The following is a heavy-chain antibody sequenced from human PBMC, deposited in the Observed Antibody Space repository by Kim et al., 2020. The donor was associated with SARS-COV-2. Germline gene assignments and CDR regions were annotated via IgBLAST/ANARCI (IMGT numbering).Heavy chain of an antibody. CDR1: GGSISSSSYY. V-gene: IGHV4-39*01. CDR2: IYYSGST. D-gene: IGHD3-10*01. CDR3: ARYMVRGVIIDY. J-gene: IGHJ4*02. Sequence: SETLSLTCTVSGGSISSSSYYWGWIRQPPGKGLEWIGSIYYSGSTYYNPSLKSRVTISVDTSKNQFSLKLSSVTAADTAVYYCARYMVRGVIIDYWGQGTLVTVSS.